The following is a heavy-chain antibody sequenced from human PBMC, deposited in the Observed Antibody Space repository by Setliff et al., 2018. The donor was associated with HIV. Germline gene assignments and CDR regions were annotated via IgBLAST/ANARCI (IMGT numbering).Heavy chain of an antibody. Sequence: SETLSLTCAVYGGSFSGYYWSWIRQPPGKGLEWIGEINHSGSTNCNMSLWSRVTISLDASRNQFSLELISVTAADTAVYYCARDQRLQGVQPPYWYFDLWGRGTLVTVSS. CDR2: INHSGST. CDR1: GGSFSGYY. D-gene: IGHD2-2*01. CDR3: ARDQRLQGVQPPYWYFDL. V-gene: IGHV4-34*01. J-gene: IGHJ2*01.